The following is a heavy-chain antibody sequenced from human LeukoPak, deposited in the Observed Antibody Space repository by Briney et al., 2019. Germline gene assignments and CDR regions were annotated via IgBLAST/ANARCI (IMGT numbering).Heavy chain of an antibody. CDR2: ITSSSSYI. CDR1: GFTFSSYS. Sequence: GGSLRLSCAASGFTFSSYSMNWVRQAPGKWLEWVSSITSSSSYIYYADSVKGRFTISRDNAKNSLYLQMNSLRAEDTAVYYCARTWGATYYDYWSGYSGFDYWGQGTLVTVSS. J-gene: IGHJ4*02. V-gene: IGHV3-21*01. CDR3: ARTWGATYYDYWSGYSGFDY. D-gene: IGHD3-3*01.